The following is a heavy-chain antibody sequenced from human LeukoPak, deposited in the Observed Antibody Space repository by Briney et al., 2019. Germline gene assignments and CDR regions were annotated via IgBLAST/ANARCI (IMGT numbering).Heavy chain of an antibody. CDR3: ARDGYSSGWYEPLDAFDI. CDR2: SNAAGSPV. CDR1: GFTFSSYS. Sequence: GGSLRLSCAASGFTFSSYSMNWVRQAPGKGLEWISYSNAAGSPVSYAESVQGRFTISRDNAKNSLYLEMNSLRDDDTAVYYCARDGYSSGWYEPLDAFDIWGQGTMVTVSS. J-gene: IGHJ3*02. D-gene: IGHD6-19*01. V-gene: IGHV3-48*02.